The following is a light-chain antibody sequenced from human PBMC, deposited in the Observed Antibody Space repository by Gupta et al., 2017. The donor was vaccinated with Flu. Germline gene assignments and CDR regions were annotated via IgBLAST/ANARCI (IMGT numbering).Light chain of an antibody. Sequence: QSVLTQPPSASGTPGQRLTISCSGSSSNIGSNTVNWYQQLPGTAPKVLIYSNNQRPSGVPDRFSGSKSGTSASLAISGLQSEDEADYYCAAWDDSLNGFYVFGTGTVVTVL. CDR2: SNN. CDR3: AAWDDSLNGFYV. CDR1: SSNIGSNT. V-gene: IGLV1-44*01. J-gene: IGLJ1*01.